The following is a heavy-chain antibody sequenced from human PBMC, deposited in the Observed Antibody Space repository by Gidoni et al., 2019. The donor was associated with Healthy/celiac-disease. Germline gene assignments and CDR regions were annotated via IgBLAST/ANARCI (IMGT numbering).Heavy chain of an antibody. J-gene: IGHJ5*02. V-gene: IGHV4-30-2*01. D-gene: IGHD4-17*01. CDR2: IYHSGST. CDR1: GGSISSGGYS. Sequence: QLQLQESGSGLVKPSQTLSLTCAVSGGSISSGGYSWSWIRRPPGKGLEWIGYIYHSGSTHYNPSLKSRVTISVDRSKNQFSLKLSSVTAADTAVYYCVRTSTTVTTFGFDPWGQGTLVTVSS. CDR3: VRTSTTVTTFGFDP.